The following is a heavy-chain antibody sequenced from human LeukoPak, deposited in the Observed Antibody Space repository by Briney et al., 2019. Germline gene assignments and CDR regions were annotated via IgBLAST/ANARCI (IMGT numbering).Heavy chain of an antibody. Sequence: PGGSLRLSCAASGFTFSSYEMNWVRQAPGKGLEWVSYISCSGSTIYYADSVKGRFTISRDNAKNSLYLQMNSLRAEDTAVYYCARESYSGYASYPFDYWGQGTLVTVSS. CDR3: ARESYSGYASYPFDY. V-gene: IGHV3-48*03. CDR2: ISCSGSTI. D-gene: IGHD5-12*01. J-gene: IGHJ4*02. CDR1: GFTFSSYE.